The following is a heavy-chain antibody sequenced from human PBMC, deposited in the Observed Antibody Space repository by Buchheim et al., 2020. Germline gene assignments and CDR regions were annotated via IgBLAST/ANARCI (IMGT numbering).Heavy chain of an antibody. CDR3: ARGSEMSLLDY. CDR2: IYYSVST. Sequence: QVQLQESGPGLVKPSETLSLTCTVSGGSISSYYWSWIRQPPGKGLEWIGYIYYSVSTNYNPSLKSRVTISVDTSKNQFSLKLSSVTAADAAVYYCARGSEMSLLDYWGQGTL. CDR1: GGSISSYY. V-gene: IGHV4-59*01. J-gene: IGHJ4*02.